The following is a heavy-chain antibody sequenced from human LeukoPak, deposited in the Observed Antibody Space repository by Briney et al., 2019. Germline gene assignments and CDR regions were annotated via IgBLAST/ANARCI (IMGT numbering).Heavy chain of an antibody. J-gene: IGHJ4*02. CDR1: GGTFSSYA. V-gene: IGHV1-69*05. D-gene: IGHD3-22*01. Sequence: GASVKVSCKASGGTFSSYAISWVRQAPGQGLEWMGGIIPIFGTANYAQKFQGRVTITTDESTSTACMELSSLRSEDTAVYYCASSVVIRPYYFDYWGQGTLVTVSS. CDR3: ASSVVIRPYYFDY. CDR2: IIPIFGTA.